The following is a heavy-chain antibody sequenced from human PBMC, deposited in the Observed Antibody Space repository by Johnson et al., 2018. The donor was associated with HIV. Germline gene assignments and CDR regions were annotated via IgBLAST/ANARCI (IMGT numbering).Heavy chain of an antibody. V-gene: IGHV3-30*18. D-gene: IGHD3-22*01. CDR2: ISYDGSNK. Sequence: QVQLVESGGGVVQPGGSLRLSCAASGFTFSSYGMHWVRQAPGKGLEWVAIISYDGSNKYYADSVKGRFTISRDNSKNTLYLQMDSLRAEDTAVYYCAKTGQMIAGTSAFDIGGQGTMVTVSS. CDR3: AKTGQMIAGTSAFDI. CDR1: GFTFSSYG. J-gene: IGHJ3*02.